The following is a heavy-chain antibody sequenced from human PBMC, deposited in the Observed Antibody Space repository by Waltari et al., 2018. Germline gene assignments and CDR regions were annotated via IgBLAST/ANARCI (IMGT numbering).Heavy chain of an antibody. CDR2: ISSNGAGT. CDR3: VKDRPDWPIDF. Sequence: EVQLLESGGGLVQPGGSLRLCCAPSGFPFRSYSMSWVRQAPGKGLEWVSSISSNGAGTYFADSVKGRFTISRDNSQNTLYLQISSLRVEDTAIYYCVKDRPDWPIDFWGQGTRVTVSS. CDR1: GFPFRSYS. D-gene: IGHD3-9*01. V-gene: IGHV3-23*01. J-gene: IGHJ4*02.